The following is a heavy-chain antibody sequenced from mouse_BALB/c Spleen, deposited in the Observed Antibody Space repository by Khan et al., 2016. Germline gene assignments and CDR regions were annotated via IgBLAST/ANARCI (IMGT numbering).Heavy chain of an antibody. CDR3: ASIHYYDWYFDG. CDR1: GFDFSRYW. J-gene: IGHJ1*01. D-gene: IGHD1-2*01. V-gene: IGHV4-1*02. Sequence: EVKLLESGGGLVQPGGSLKLSCAASGFDFSRYWMSWVRQAPGKGLEWIGEINPDSSTINYTPSLKDKFIISRDNAKNTLYLQMSKVRSEDTALYYCASIHYYDWYFDGWGAGTTVTVSS. CDR2: INPDSSTI.